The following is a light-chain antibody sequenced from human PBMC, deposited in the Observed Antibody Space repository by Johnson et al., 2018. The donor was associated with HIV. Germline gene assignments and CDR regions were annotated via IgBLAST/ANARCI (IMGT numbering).Light chain of an antibody. V-gene: IGLV1-51*01. J-gene: IGLJ1*01. CDR3: GTWDSSLSAYV. CDR2: DNN. Sequence: QSALTQPPSVSAAPGQKVTISCSGSSSNIGNNYVSWYQQLPGTAPKLLIYDNNKRPSGIPDRFSGSKSGTSATLGITGLQTGDEADYYCGTWDSSLSAYVFGTGTMVTVL. CDR1: SSNIGNNY.